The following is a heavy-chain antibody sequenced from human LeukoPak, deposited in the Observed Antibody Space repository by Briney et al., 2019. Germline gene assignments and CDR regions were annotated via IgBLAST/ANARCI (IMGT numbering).Heavy chain of an antibody. CDR1: GFSLRTYW. V-gene: IGHV3-74*01. CDR3: ARSTRDSRGYYNTLDY. D-gene: IGHD3-22*01. CDR2: INSDGSST. J-gene: IGHJ4*02. Sequence: PGGSLRLSCAASGFSLRTYWMHWVRQVPGKGLEWLSRINSDGSSTTYADSVKGRFTISRDNAKNTLYSQLNSLRAEDTAVYYCARSTRDSRGYYNTLDYWGQGTLVTVSS.